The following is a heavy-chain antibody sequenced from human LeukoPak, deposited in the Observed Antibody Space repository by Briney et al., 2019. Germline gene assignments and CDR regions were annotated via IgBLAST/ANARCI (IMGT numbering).Heavy chain of an antibody. J-gene: IGHJ6*04. Sequence: GSLRLSCAASGFTFSSYWMHWVRQPPGKGLEWIGSIYYSGSTYYNPSLKSRVTISVDTSKNQFSLKLSSVTAADTAVYYCAELGITMIGGVWGKGTTVTISS. D-gene: IGHD3-10*02. CDR3: AELGITMIGGV. CDR2: IYYSGST. V-gene: IGHV4-39*01. CDR1: GFTFSSYW.